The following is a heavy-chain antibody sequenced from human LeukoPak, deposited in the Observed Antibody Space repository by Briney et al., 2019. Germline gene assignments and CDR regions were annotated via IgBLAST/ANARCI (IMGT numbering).Heavy chain of an antibody. CDR3: ARGRDGYNFLNRGEYYYFDY. CDR2: IYHSGST. Sequence: SETLSLTCAVSGGSISNSNWWSWVRQPPGKGLEWIGEIYHSGSTNYNPSLKSRVTISVDKSKNQFSLKLSSVTAADTAVYYCARGRDGYNFLNRGEYYYFDYWGQGTLVTVSS. D-gene: IGHD5-24*01. V-gene: IGHV4-4*02. J-gene: IGHJ4*02. CDR1: GGSISNSNW.